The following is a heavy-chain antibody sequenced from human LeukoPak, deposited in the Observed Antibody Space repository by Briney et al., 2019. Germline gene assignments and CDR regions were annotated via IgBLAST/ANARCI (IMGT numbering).Heavy chain of an antibody. CDR3: AIPPPYSSSRTGDY. V-gene: IGHV1-69*04. Sequence: GASVKVSCKASGGTFSSYAISWVRQAPGQGLEWMGRIIPILGIANYAQKFQGRVTITADKSTSTAYMELSSLRSEDTAVYYCAIPPPYSSSRTGDYWGQGTLVTVSS. D-gene: IGHD6-13*01. J-gene: IGHJ4*02. CDR1: GGTFSSYA. CDR2: IIPILGIA.